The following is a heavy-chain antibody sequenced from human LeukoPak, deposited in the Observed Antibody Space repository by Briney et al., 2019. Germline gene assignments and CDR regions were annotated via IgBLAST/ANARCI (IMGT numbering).Heavy chain of an antibody. J-gene: IGHJ5*02. CDR2: IYYSGST. Sequence: PSQTLSLTCTVSGGSISSGGYYWSWIRQHPGKGLEWIGYIYYSGSTNYNPSLKSRVTISVDKSKNQFSLKLSSVTAADTAVYYCAATTSGYYFPNWFDPWGQGTLVTVSS. V-gene: IGHV4-31*09. CDR1: GGSISSGGYY. D-gene: IGHD3-22*01. CDR3: AATTSGYYFPNWFDP.